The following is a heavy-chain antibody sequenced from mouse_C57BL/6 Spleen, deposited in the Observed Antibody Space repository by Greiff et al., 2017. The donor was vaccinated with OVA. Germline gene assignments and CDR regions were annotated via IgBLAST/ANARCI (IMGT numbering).Heavy chain of an antibody. CDR2: INPNYGTT. J-gene: IGHJ4*01. V-gene: IGHV1-39*01. D-gene: IGHD2-5*01. Sequence: EVQLQESGPELVKPGASVQISCKASGYSFTDSNMNWVKQSNGKSIELIGVINPNYGTTSYNQKFKGKATLPVDQSSSTAYMQLNSLTSEDSAVYYCARGYSNYYYAMDYWGQGTSVTVSS. CDR3: ARGYSNYYYAMDY. CDR1: GYSFTDSN.